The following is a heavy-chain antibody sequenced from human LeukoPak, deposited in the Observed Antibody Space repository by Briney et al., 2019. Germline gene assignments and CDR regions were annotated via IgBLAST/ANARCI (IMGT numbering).Heavy chain of an antibody. CDR3: AKGGGSSYYYYMDV. CDR1: RFTLCSYP. J-gene: IGHJ6*03. Sequence: PGWSLRLSCATFRFTLCSYPMYWVRQAPGKGLHRVSGISGSSSTYYADSVKGLFTIFIDHSKDTLHRQMNNLRAEDTAVYSCAKGGGSSYYYYMDVWGKGTTVIISS. V-gene: IGHV3-23*01. CDR2: ISGSSST. D-gene: IGHD6-13*01.